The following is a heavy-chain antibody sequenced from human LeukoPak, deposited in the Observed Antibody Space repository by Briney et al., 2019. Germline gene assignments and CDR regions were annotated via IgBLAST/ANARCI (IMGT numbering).Heavy chain of an antibody. CDR1: GFTFSRYA. CDR3: ARAPVVSCRGAFCYPLDY. CDR2: TSYDGSDT. V-gene: IGHV3-30*03. Sequence: GGSLRLSCVTSGFTFSRYAMHWVRQAPGKGLQWVTVTSYDGSDTYYADSVKGRFTMSRDISRNTVYLQMNSLRVDDTAVYFCARAPVVSCRGAFCYPLDYWGHGILITVSS. J-gene: IGHJ4*01. D-gene: IGHD2-15*01.